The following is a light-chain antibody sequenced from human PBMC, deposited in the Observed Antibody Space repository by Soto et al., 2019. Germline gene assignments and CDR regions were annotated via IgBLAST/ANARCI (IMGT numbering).Light chain of an antibody. V-gene: IGLV2-14*01. Sequence: QSALTQPASVSGSPGQSIDISCTGTSSDVGGQNYVSWYQQRPGKAPQLIIYDVTTRPSGVSNLFAGAKSGNTASLTISGLQSEYVADYYCCSYTVATTRDGRVFGGGTKVTVL. CDR3: CSYTVATTRDGRV. CDR1: SSDVGGQNY. CDR2: DVT. J-gene: IGLJ2*01.